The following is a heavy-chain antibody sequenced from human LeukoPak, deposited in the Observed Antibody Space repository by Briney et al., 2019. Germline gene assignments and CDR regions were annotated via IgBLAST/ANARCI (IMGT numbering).Heavy chain of an antibody. V-gene: IGHV4-61*02. Sequence: SETLSLTCTVSGGSISSGSYYWSWIRQPAGKGLEWIGRIYTSGSTNYNPSLKSRVTISVDTSKNQFSLKLSSVTASDTAVYYCALGNPYYYYMDVWGKGTTVTVSS. CDR3: ALGNPYYYYMDV. D-gene: IGHD1-14*01. CDR1: GGSISSGSYY. CDR2: IYTSGST. J-gene: IGHJ6*03.